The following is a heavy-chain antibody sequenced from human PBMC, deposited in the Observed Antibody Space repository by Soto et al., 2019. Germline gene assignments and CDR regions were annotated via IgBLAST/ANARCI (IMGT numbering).Heavy chain of an antibody. J-gene: IGHJ6*02. CDR3: ARPRSGSLYYYYGMDV. Sequence: PGGSLRLSCAASGFTFSSYGMHWVRQAPGKGLEWVAVIWYDGSNKYYADSVKGRFTISRDNSKNTLYLQMNSLRAEDTAVYYCARPRSGSLYYYYGMDVWGQGTTVTVS. V-gene: IGHV3-33*01. D-gene: IGHD3-10*01. CDR1: GFTFSSYG. CDR2: IWYDGSNK.